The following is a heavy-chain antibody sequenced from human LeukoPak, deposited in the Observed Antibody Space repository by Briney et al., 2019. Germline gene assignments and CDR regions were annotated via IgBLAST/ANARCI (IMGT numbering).Heavy chain of an antibody. CDR1: GFSLNTSGVG. Sequence: SGPTLVKPTQTLTLTCSLSGFSLNTSGVGVSWIRQPPGKALERLGLIYWDDDKRYSPSLKSRLTITKETSKNQVVLTMTNMDPVDTATYYCAHSRGVVVVGYYYHGLDVWGKGTTVTVSS. D-gene: IGHD2-15*01. J-gene: IGHJ6*04. CDR2: IYWDDDK. CDR3: AHSRGVVVVGYYYHGLDV. V-gene: IGHV2-5*02.